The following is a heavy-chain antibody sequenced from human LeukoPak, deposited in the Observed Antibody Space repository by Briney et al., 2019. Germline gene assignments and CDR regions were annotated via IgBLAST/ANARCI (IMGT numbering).Heavy chain of an antibody. J-gene: IGHJ6*03. Sequence: GGSLRLSCEASGFDFSSYGMHWVRQAPGKGLEYVAAVSRNGGRTYYANSVKGRFTISRDNSRNTLYLQMGSLRPEDTALYYCARDLRSGAYYYFYMDVWGNGTTVVVSS. CDR1: GFDFSSYG. CDR3: ARDLRSGAYYYFYMDV. V-gene: IGHV3-64*01. CDR2: VSRNGGRT. D-gene: IGHD3-3*01.